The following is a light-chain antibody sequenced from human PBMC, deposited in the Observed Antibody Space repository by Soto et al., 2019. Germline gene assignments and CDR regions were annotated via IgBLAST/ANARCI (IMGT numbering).Light chain of an antibody. CDR3: QSYDSSLSGSGV. J-gene: IGLJ1*01. CDR1: SSNIGAGYD. Sequence: QSLMTHPPSLSGAPGQRVTISCTGSSSNIGAGYDVHWYQQLPGTAPKLLIYGNSNRPSGVPDRFSGSKSGTSASLAITGLQAEDEADYYCQSYDSSLSGSGVFGTGTKVTVL. CDR2: GNS. V-gene: IGLV1-40*01.